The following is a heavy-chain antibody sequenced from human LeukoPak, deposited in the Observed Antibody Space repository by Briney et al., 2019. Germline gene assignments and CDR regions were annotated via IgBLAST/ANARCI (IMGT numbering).Heavy chain of an antibody. D-gene: IGHD3-22*01. J-gene: IGHJ4*02. CDR1: GFTFSSYA. CDR2: ISGSGGST. CDR3: ASPHYDSSGFPLNFDY. V-gene: IGHV3-23*01. Sequence: GGSLRLSCAASGFTFSSYAMSWVRQAPGKGLEWVSAISGSGGSTYYADSVKGRFTISRDNSKNTLYLQTNSLRAEDTAVYYCASPHYDSSGFPLNFDYWGQGTLVTVSS.